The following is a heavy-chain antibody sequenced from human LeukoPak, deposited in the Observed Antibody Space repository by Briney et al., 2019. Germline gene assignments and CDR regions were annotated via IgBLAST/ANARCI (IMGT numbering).Heavy chain of an antibody. CDR3: AKGTSPYYYGMGV. CDR2: IRGSGGST. D-gene: IGHD1-7*01. J-gene: IGHJ6*02. Sequence: GGSLRLSCATSGFTFSSYAMSWVRQAPGKGLEWVSAIRGSGGSTYYADSVKGRFTIPRDNSKNTLYLQMNSLRAEDTAVYYCAKGTSPYYYGMGVWGQGTTVTVSS. CDR1: GFTFSSYA. V-gene: IGHV3-23*01.